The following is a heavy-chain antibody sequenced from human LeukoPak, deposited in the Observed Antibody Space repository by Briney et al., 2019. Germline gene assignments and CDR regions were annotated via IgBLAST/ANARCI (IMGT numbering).Heavy chain of an antibody. V-gene: IGHV3-21*04. J-gene: IGHJ5*02. D-gene: IGHD3-10*01. Sequence: GGSLRLSCAASGFTFSSYNMNWVRQAPGKGLEWVSSISTSDSYTYYADSVKGRFTISRDNAKKSLYLQMNSLRAEDTAVYYCAKDRGGITMVRGVIDWFDPWGQGTLVTVSS. CDR2: ISTSDSYT. CDR3: AKDRGGITMVRGVIDWFDP. CDR1: GFTFSSYN.